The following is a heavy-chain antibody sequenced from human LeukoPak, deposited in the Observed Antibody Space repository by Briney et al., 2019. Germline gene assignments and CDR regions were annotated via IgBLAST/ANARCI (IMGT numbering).Heavy chain of an antibody. J-gene: IGHJ4*02. CDR1: GYSISSGYY. D-gene: IGHD1-26*01. V-gene: IGHV4-38-2*02. CDR2: IYHSGST. CDR3: AREDVVGALYYFDY. Sequence: PSETLSLTCAVSGYSISSGYYWGWIRQPPGKGLEWIGSIYHSGSTYYNPSLKSRVTISVDTSKNQFSLKLSSVTAADTAVYYCAREDVVGALYYFDYWGQGTLVTVSS.